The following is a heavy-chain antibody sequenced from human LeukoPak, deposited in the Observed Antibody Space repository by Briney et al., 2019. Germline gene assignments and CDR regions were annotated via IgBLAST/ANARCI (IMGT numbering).Heavy chain of an antibody. CDR1: GFTFDDYA. Sequence: GRPLRLSCAASGFTFDDYAMHWVRQAPGKGLEWVSGISWNSGSIGYADSVKGRFTISRGNAKNSLYLQMNSLRAEDTALYYCAKDSEYRSSSGYWDYWGQGTLVTVSS. V-gene: IGHV3-9*01. CDR3: AKDSEYRSSSGYWDY. J-gene: IGHJ4*02. CDR2: ISWNSGSI. D-gene: IGHD6-6*01.